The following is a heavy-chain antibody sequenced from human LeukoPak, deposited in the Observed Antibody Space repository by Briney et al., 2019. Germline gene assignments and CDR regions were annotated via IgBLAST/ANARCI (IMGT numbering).Heavy chain of an antibody. CDR3: ARDPYNWNYVSWFDP. Sequence: GASVKVSCRTSGYTFTDNVISWVRQAPGQGLEWMGWISAYNGNTNYAQKLQGRVTMTTDTSTSTAYTELRSLRSDDTAVYYCARDPYNWNYVSWFDPWGQGTLVTVSS. J-gene: IGHJ5*02. D-gene: IGHD1-7*01. CDR2: ISAYNGNT. CDR1: GYTFTDNV. V-gene: IGHV1-18*01.